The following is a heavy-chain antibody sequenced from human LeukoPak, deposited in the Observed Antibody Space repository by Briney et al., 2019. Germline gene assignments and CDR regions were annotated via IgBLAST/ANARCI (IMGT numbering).Heavy chain of an antibody. Sequence: SVKVSCKASGGTFSSYAISWVRQAPGQGVEWMGRIIPIFGTANYAQKFQGRVTITTDGSTSTAYMELSSLRSEDTAVYYCAVSRADSSGYYSDYWGQGTLVTVSS. D-gene: IGHD3-22*01. V-gene: IGHV1-69*05. CDR2: IIPIFGTA. CDR1: GGTFSSYA. CDR3: AVSRADSSGYYSDY. J-gene: IGHJ4*02.